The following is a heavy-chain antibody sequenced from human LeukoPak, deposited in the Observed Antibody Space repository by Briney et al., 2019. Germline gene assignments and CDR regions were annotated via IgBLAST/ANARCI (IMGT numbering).Heavy chain of an antibody. CDR1: GGTFSSYA. J-gene: IGHJ4*02. D-gene: IGHD3-10*01. CDR2: IIPILGIA. CDR3: ARSFGEMALFDY. V-gene: IGHV1-69*04. Sequence: GASVKVSCKASGGTFSSYAISWVRQAPGQGLEWMGRIIPILGIANYAQKFQGRVTITADKSTSTAYMELSSLRSEDTAAYYCARSFGEMALFDYWGQGTLVTVSS.